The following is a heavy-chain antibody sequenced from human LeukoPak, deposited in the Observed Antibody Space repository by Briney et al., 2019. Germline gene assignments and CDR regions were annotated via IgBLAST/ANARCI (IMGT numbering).Heavy chain of an antibody. CDR2: ISAYNGNT. D-gene: IGHD3-9*01. CDR3: ARVGAVLRYFDWLPDPYYFDY. CDR1: GYTFTSYG. Sequence: ASVKDSCKASGYTFTSYGISWVRQAPGQGLEWMGWISAYNGNTNYAQKLQGRVTMTTDTSTSTAYMELRSLRSDDTAVYYCARVGAVLRYFDWLPDPYYFDYWGQGTLVTVSS. J-gene: IGHJ4*02. V-gene: IGHV1-18*04.